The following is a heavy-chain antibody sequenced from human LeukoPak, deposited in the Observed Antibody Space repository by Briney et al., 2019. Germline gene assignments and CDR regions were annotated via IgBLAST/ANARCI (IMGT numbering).Heavy chain of an antibody. CDR2: ISSDGSNK. Sequence: GRSLRLSCAASGFTFTTFGMHWVRQAPGKGLEWVAVISSDGSNKYYADSVKGRFTISRDNSKNTLYLQMNSLRAEDTAVYYCATLWFGELKTYYFYYYGVDVWGQGTTVTVSS. CDR3: ATLWFGELKTYYFYYYGVDV. D-gene: IGHD3-10*01. V-gene: IGHV3-30*03. CDR1: GFTFTTFG. J-gene: IGHJ6*02.